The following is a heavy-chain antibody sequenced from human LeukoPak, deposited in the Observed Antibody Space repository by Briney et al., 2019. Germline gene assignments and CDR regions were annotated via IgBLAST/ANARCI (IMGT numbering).Heavy chain of an antibody. CDR2: IYYSGST. D-gene: IGHD2-15*01. Sequence: PSETLSLTCTVSGGSISSSSYYRGWIRQPPGKGLEWIGSIYYSGSTYYNPSLKSRVTISVDTSKNQFSLKLSSVTAADTAVYYCASIYCSGGSCYGQPDYWGQGTLVTVSS. CDR3: ASIYCSGGSCYGQPDY. J-gene: IGHJ4*02. V-gene: IGHV4-39*07. CDR1: GGSISSSSYY.